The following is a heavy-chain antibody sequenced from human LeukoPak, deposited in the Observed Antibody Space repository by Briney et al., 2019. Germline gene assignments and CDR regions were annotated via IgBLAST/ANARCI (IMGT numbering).Heavy chain of an antibody. D-gene: IGHD3-16*01. CDR1: GDTFTSNG. Sequence: ASVKVSCKASGDTFTSNGISWVRQAPGQGLEWMGRISAYNGNTNYAQKFQGRVTMTTDTSTSTAYMELRSLRSDDTAVYYCARDLRGLLNYYYYYYMGVWDKGTTVTVSS. CDR3: ARDLRGLLNYYYYYYMGV. CDR2: ISAYNGNT. V-gene: IGHV1-18*01. J-gene: IGHJ6*03.